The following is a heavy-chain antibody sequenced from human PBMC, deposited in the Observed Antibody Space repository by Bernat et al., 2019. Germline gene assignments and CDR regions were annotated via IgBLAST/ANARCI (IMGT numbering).Heavy chain of an antibody. CDR2: IYYSGTT. V-gene: IGHV4-39*01. J-gene: IGHJ3*02. CDR1: GGSISSSSYY. CDR3: AGQIGGTARQNAFDI. Sequence: QLQLQESGPGLVKPSETLSLTCTVSGGSISSSSYYWGWIRQPPGKGLEWIGTIYYSGTTYYNPSLKSRVTISVDTSKNQFSLKLSSVTAADTAVYYCAGQIGGTARQNAFDIWGQGTMITVSS. D-gene: IGHD1-1*01.